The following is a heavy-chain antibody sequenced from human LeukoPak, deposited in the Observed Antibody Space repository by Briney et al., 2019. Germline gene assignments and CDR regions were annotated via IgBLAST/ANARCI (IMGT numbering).Heavy chain of an antibody. Sequence: GGSLRLSCAASGSRFSSYAMSWVRQAPGKGLEWVSTISDNGASTYYADSVKGRFTISRDNSKNTLYLQMSSLRAEDTAVYYCAKGGVSYLDCWGQGTLVAVSS. V-gene: IGHV3-23*01. CDR1: GSRFSSYA. J-gene: IGHJ4*02. D-gene: IGHD3-16*01. CDR3: AKGGVSYLDC. CDR2: ISDNGAST.